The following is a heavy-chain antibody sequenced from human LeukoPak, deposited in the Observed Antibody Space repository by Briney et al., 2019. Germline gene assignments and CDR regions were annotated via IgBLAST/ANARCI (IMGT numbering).Heavy chain of an antibody. CDR1: GGTFSSYA. CDR2: IIPIFGIA. V-gene: IGHV1-69*04. J-gene: IGHJ6*02. CDR3: ARHYDILTGYYSSYYYGMDV. Sequence: SVKVSCKASGGTFSSYAISWVRQAPGQGLEWMGRIIPIFGIANYAQKFQGRVTITADKSTSTAYMELSSLRSEDTAVYYCARHYDILTGYYSSYYYGMDVWGQGTTVTVSS. D-gene: IGHD3-9*01.